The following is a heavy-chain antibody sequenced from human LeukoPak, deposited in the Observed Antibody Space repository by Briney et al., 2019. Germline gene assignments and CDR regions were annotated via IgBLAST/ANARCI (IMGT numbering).Heavy chain of an antibody. Sequence: QSSETLSLTGNVSGASISSGYYYWSWIRQPAGKGLEWIGRFYSSQSTDYSPSLRSRVTISVDTSKNQFSLKVRSVTTEDTAVYYCATNSGWGDLGYWGQGILVTVSS. CDR3: ATNSGWGDLGY. D-gene: IGHD2-21*02. J-gene: IGHJ4*02. CDR1: GASISSGYYY. CDR2: FYSSQST. V-gene: IGHV4-61*02.